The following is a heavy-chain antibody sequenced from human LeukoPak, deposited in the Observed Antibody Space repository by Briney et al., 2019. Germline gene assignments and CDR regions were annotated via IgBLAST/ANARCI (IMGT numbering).Heavy chain of an antibody. V-gene: IGHV4-59*01. CDR1: GGSISSYY. J-gene: IGHJ5*02. CDR2: IFYSGST. D-gene: IGHD1-1*01. Sequence: PSETLSLTCTVSGGSISSYYWSWIRQPPGKGLEWIGYIFYSGSTNYNPSLKSRVTISVDTSKNQFSLKLSSVTAADTAVYYCARDRLQLQSWGQGTLVTVSS. CDR3: ARDRLQLQS.